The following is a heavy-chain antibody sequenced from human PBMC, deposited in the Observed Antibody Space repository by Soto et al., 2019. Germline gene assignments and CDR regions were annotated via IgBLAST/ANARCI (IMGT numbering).Heavy chain of an antibody. V-gene: IGHV4-31*03. CDR2: LYYSGTT. Sequence: QVQLQESGPGLVKPSQTLSLTCTVSGGSLSSGGYTWSCIRQHTGQGLEWIGYLYYSGTTYYNPSLKSRVTISVDTSKNQFSLKLSSVTAADTAVYYCARVRPPPITMIVVWGQGTLVTVSS. D-gene: IGHD3-22*01. CDR1: GGSLSSGGYT. CDR3: ARVRPPPITMIVV. J-gene: IGHJ4*02.